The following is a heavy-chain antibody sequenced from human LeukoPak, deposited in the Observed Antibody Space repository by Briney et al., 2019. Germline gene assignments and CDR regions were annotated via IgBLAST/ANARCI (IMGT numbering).Heavy chain of an antibody. Sequence: ASVKVSCKASGYTFTGYYMHWVRQAPGQGLEWMGWINPNSGGTNYAQKFQGRVTMTRDTSISTAYMELSRLRSDDTAVYYCAGPGRETFYYYSYMDVWGKGTTVTISS. V-gene: IGHV1-2*02. CDR1: GYTFTGYY. CDR3: AGPGRETFYYYSYMDV. D-gene: IGHD1-26*01. J-gene: IGHJ6*03. CDR2: INPNSGGT.